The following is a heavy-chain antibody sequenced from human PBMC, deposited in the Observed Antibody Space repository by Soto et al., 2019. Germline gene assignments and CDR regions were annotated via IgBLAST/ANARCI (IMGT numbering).Heavy chain of an antibody. CDR2: IYYSGST. CDR1: GGSISSYY. V-gene: IGHV4-59*01. Sequence: SETLSLTCTVSGGSISSYYWSWIRQPPWKGLEWIGYIYYSGSTNYNPSLKSRVTISVDTSKNQFSLKLSSVTAADTAVYYCARSLRGLRTAYYYYYMDVWGKGTTVTVSS. CDR3: ARSLRGLRTAYYYYYMDV. D-gene: IGHD5-12*01. J-gene: IGHJ6*03.